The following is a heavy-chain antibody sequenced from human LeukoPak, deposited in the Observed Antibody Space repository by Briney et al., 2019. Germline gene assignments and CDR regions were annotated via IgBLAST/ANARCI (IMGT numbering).Heavy chain of an antibody. Sequence: HPGGSLRLSCAASGFTFSSYWMTWVRQAPGKGLEWMANIKQDGSEKYYVDSVKGRFTISRDNAKNSLCLQMNSLRAEDTAIYYCARVSIVVVPGSNWFDPWGQGTLVTVSS. J-gene: IGHJ5*02. V-gene: IGHV3-7*01. CDR2: IKQDGSEK. D-gene: IGHD2-2*01. CDR1: GFTFSSYW. CDR3: ARVSIVVVPGSNWFDP.